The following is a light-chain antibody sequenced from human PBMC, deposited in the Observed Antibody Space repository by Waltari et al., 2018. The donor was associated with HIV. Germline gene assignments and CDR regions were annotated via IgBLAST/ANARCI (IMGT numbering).Light chain of an antibody. CDR3: HQYENLPYT. Sequence: DIQMTQSPYSLSASVGDRVTITCQASQDINNCLNWYHQKQGKAPELLIYDASTVEIGVPPRFSGSGSGTDFIFTIGSLRPEDVGTYYCHQYENLPYTFGQGTKLEI. J-gene: IGKJ2*01. CDR1: QDINNC. CDR2: DAS. V-gene: IGKV1-33*01.